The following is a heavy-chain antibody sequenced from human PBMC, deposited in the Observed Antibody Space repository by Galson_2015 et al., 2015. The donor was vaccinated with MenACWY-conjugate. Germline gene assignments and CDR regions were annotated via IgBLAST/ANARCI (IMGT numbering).Heavy chain of an antibody. J-gene: IGHJ4*02. V-gene: IGHV5-51*03. CDR3: ARLPGRGAVTIILGYDY. Sequence: SGAEVKKPGESLQLSCKGSGYSFTNYWIGWVRQMPGKGLEWMGIIYPGDSDTRYSPSFQGQVTISADKSISTAYLQWSSLKASDTAMYYCARLPGRGAVTIILGYDYWGQGTLVTVSS. CDR2: IYPGDSDT. CDR1: GYSFTNYW. D-gene: IGHD4-17*01.